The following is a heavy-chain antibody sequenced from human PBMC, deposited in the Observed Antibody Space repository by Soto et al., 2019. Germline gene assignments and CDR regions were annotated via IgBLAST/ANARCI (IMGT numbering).Heavy chain of an antibody. CDR2: IVVGSGNT. J-gene: IGHJ4*02. CDR3: AAAGDSSGYYYGVDY. D-gene: IGHD3-22*01. V-gene: IGHV1-58*01. Sequence: PVKVSCKASGFTFTSSAVQWVRQARGQRLEWIGWIVVGSGNTNYAQKFQERVTITRDMSTSTAYMELSSLRSEDTAVYYCAAAGDSSGYYYGVDYWGQGTLVTVSS. CDR1: GFTFTSSA.